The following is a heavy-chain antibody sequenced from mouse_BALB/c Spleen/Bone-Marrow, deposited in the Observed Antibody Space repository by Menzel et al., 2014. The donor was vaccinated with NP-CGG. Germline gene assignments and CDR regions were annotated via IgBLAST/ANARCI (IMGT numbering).Heavy chain of an antibody. V-gene: IGHV5-6-3*01. J-gene: IGHJ1*01. D-gene: IGHD1-1*01. CDR3: ARVYGWYFDV. Sequence: EVKLVESGGGLVQPGGSLKLSCVASGFTLSSYGMSWVRQTPDKRLELVATINNNGGSTYYPDSVKGQFTISRDNAKNTLYLQMSSLKSEDPAMYYCARVYGWYFDVWGAGTTVTVSS. CDR2: INNNGGST. CDR1: GFTLSSYG.